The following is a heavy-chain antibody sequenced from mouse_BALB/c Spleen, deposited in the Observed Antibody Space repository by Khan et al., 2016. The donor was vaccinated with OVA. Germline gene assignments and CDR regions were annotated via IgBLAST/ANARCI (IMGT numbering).Heavy chain of an antibody. V-gene: IGHV3-5*02. CDR1: GISITSGNYR. J-gene: IGHJ1*01. CDR2: IYYSGTV. Sequence: EVQLVETGPGLVKPSQTVSLTCTVTGISITSGNYRWSWIRQFPGHKLEWIGNIYYSGTVTYNPSLTSRTTITRDTSKNQFFLEMNSLTAEDTATYYCARDYGSLYWFFDVWGAGTTVTVSS. D-gene: IGHD1-1*01. CDR3: ARDYGSLYWFFDV.